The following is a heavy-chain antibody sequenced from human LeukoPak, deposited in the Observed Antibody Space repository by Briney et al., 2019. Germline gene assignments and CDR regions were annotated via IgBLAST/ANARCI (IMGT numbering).Heavy chain of an antibody. CDR3: AHVAGWAAAGTYYFDY. V-gene: IGHV3-23*01. Sequence: GGSLRLSCAASGFTFSSYAMSWVRQAPGKGLEWVSVMSGSGGPTYYADSVKGRFTISRDNSKNTLYLQMNSLRAEDTAVYYCAHVAGWAAAGTYYFDYWGQGTLVTVSS. CDR2: MSGSGGPT. CDR1: GFTFSSYA. J-gene: IGHJ4*02. D-gene: IGHD6-13*01.